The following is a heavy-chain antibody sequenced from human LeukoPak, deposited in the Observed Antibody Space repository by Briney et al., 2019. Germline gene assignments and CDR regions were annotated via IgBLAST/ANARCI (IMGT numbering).Heavy chain of an antibody. CDR2: ISWDGGST. CDR1: GFTFDDYA. CDR3: AKGGSYYELDY. J-gene: IGHJ4*02. Sequence: GGSLRLSCAASGFTFDDYAMHWVRQAPGKGLEWVSLISWDGGSTYYADSVKGRFTISRDNAKNSLYVQMNSLRAEDMALYYCAKGGSYYELDYWGQGTLVTVSS. D-gene: IGHD1-26*01. V-gene: IGHV3-43D*03.